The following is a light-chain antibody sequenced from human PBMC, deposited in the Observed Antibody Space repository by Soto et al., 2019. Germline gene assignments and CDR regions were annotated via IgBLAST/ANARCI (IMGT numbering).Light chain of an antibody. CDR3: SSYTSSSIFYV. V-gene: IGLV2-14*01. CDR2: EVS. J-gene: IGLJ1*01. Sequence: QSVLTQHASVSGSPGQSITISCTGTSSDVGGYNYVSWYQQHPGKAPKLMIYEVSNRPSGVSNRFSGSKSGNTASLTISGLQAEDEADYYCSSYTSSSIFYVFGTGTKLTVL. CDR1: SSDVGGYNY.